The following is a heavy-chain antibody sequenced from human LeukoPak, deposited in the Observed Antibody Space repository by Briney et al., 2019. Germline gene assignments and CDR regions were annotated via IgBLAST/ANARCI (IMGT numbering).Heavy chain of an antibody. Sequence: SETLSLTCAVYGVSFSGYYWSWLRQPPGKGLEWIGEINHSGSTNYNPSLKSRVTISVDTSKNQFSLKLSSVTAADTAVYYCARDRSVGVLPAPPFDFWGQGTLVTVSS. D-gene: IGHD6-6*01. CDR3: ARDRSVGVLPAPPFDF. CDR2: INHSGST. CDR1: GVSFSGYY. J-gene: IGHJ4*02. V-gene: IGHV4-34*01.